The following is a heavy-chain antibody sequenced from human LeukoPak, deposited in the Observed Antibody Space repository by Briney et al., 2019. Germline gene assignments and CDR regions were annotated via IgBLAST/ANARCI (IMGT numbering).Heavy chain of an antibody. Sequence: GASVKVSCKASGYSFTSYGISWVRQAPGQGLEWMGWISGYNGNTNYAQKFQGRLTMTTDTSTSTASMELRSLRSDDTAVYYCARDAAARLGELSSLYWGQGTLVTVSS. CDR1: GYSFTSYG. D-gene: IGHD3-16*02. CDR2: ISGYNGNT. V-gene: IGHV1-18*01. J-gene: IGHJ4*02. CDR3: ARDAAARLGELSSLY.